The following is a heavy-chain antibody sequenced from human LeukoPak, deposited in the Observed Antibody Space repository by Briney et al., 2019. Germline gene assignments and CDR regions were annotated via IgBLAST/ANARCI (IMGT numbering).Heavy chain of an antibody. CDR3: AREGTGRYYYYYYIDV. Sequence: GGSLRLSCAASGFTFSSYEMNWVRQAPGKGLEWVAYISTSGDTIYYADSVKGRFTISRDNAKNSLYLQMNNLRAEDTAAYYCAREGTGRYYYYYYIDVWGKGTTVTIS. V-gene: IGHV3-48*03. CDR1: GFTFSSYE. CDR2: ISTSGDTI. J-gene: IGHJ6*03. D-gene: IGHD1-1*01.